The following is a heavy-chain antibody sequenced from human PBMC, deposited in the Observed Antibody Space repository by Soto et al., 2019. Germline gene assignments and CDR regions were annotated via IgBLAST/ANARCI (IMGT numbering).Heavy chain of an antibody. V-gene: IGHV1-69*01. CDR2: IVPILGPE. CDR3: ARGIEYSTGWHYFDS. D-gene: IGHD6-19*01. CDR1: GGIFTTSA. J-gene: IGHJ4*02. Sequence: QVRLVQSGPEVRKPGFSVKVSCKASGGIFTTSAISWVRRAPGQGLEWMGGIVPILGPEKYAPKFQGRITSTADEFTSTIYMAVGSLRSEDTAVYYCARGIEYSTGWHYFDSWGQGTLVTVSS.